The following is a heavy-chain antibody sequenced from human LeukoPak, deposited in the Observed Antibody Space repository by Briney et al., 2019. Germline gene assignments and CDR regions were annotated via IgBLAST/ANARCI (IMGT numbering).Heavy chain of an antibody. J-gene: IGHJ3*02. CDR1: GFTFSDYN. CDR3: AKLRAAEVDAFDI. Sequence: PGGSLRLSCAASGFTFSDYNMNWVREAPGKGLEWVSAISGSGGSTYYADSVKGRFTISRDNSKNTLYLQMNSLRAEDTAVYYCAKLRAAEVDAFDIWGQGTMVTVSS. V-gene: IGHV3-23*01. CDR2: ISGSGGST. D-gene: IGHD6-13*01.